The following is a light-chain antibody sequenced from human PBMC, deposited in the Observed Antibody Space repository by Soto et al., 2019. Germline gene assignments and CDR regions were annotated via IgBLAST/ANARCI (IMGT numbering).Light chain of an antibody. CDR3: SSYAATNSRW. Sequence: QSVLTQPPSASGTPGQRVTISCSGSSSNIGSNYVYWYQQLPGTAPKLLIYRNNQRPSGVPDRFSGSKSGTSASLAISGLRAEDEADYYCSSYAATNSRWFGGGTKLTVL. CDR1: SSNIGSNY. CDR2: RNN. J-gene: IGLJ3*02. V-gene: IGLV1-47*01.